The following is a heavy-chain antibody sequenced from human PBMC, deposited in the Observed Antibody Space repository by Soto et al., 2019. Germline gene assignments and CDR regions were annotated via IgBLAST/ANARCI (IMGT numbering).Heavy chain of an antibody. V-gene: IGHV3-7*03. CDR3: ARDPVAARYYFDY. J-gene: IGHJ4*02. CDR1: GFTFSSYW. D-gene: IGHD6-13*01. Sequence: LRLSCAASGFTFSSYWMSWVRQAPGKGLEWVANIKQDGSEKYYVDSVKGRFTISRDNAKNSLYLQMNSLRAEDTAVYYCARDPVAARYYFDYWGQGTLVTVSS. CDR2: IKQDGSEK.